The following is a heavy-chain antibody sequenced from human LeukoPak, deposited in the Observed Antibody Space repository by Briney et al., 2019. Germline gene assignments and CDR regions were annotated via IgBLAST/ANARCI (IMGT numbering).Heavy chain of an antibody. CDR3: AKDKSQDVLTDPYCMDV. CDR1: GFTFSDYY. Sequence: GGSLRLSCAASGFTFSDYYMSWIRQAPGKGLEWVSYISSSGSTIYYADSVKGRFTISRDNSKNTLFLQMNSLRAEDTAVYYCAKDKSQDVLTDPYCMDVWGKGTTVTISS. CDR2: ISSSGSTI. D-gene: IGHD3-9*01. V-gene: IGHV3-11*04. J-gene: IGHJ6*03.